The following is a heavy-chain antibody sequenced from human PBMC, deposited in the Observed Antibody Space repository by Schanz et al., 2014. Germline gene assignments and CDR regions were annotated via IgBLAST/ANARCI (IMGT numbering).Heavy chain of an antibody. Sequence: QVQLVQSGAEVKKPGVSVKVSCKASGYTFTTYYIHWVRQAPGQGLEWMGKINPSSGTTRIAQNFQGRLTVTRDTSTSTVNIELSSLRSVDTAVYYCATGTHIVVAFDYWGQGTLVTVSS. J-gene: IGHJ4*02. CDR1: GYTFTTYY. CDR3: ATGTHIVVAFDY. CDR2: INPSSGTT. D-gene: IGHD2-21*01. V-gene: IGHV1-46*01.